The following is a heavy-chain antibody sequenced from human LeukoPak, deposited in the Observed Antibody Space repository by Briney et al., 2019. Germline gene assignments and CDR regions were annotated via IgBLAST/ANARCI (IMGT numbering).Heavy chain of an antibody. V-gene: IGHV3-23*01. J-gene: IGHJ4*02. Sequence: GGSLRLSCAASGFTFSSYALTWVRQAPGKGLEWVSGISASGGSTYYADSVKDRFIISRDNSKNTLYLQMSSLRAEDTAVYYCANGPRYGSSETTFDYWGQGTLVTVSS. D-gene: IGHD6-13*01. CDR3: ANGPRYGSSETTFDY. CDR1: GFTFSSYA. CDR2: ISASGGST.